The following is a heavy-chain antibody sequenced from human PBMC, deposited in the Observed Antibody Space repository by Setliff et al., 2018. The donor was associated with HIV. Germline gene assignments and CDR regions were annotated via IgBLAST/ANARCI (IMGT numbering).Heavy chain of an antibody. CDR2: INTYNGNT. J-gene: IGHJ5*02. Sequence: ASVKVSCKASGYNFVGYGINWLRQAPGQGPEWMGWINTYNGNTKYGQKFQGSVTMTTDTSTSTVYMELRNLRSDDTAVYFCARGGPARVALLYWFDPWGQGTLVTVSS. CDR1: GYNFVGYG. V-gene: IGHV1-18*01. D-gene: IGHD2-21*01. CDR3: ARGGPARVALLYWFDP.